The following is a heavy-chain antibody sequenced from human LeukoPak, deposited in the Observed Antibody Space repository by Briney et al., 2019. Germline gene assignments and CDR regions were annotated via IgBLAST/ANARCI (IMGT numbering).Heavy chain of an antibody. CDR1: GGSISSSNW. V-gene: IGHV4-4*02. Sequence: PSETLSLTCAVSGGSISSSNWWSWVRQPPGKGLEWIGEIYHSGSTNYNPSLKSRVTISVDKSKNQFSLKLSSVTAADTAVYYCARVPSIAARPGYFQHWGQGTLVTVSS. J-gene: IGHJ1*01. D-gene: IGHD6-6*01. CDR2: IYHSGST. CDR3: ARVPSIAARPGYFQH.